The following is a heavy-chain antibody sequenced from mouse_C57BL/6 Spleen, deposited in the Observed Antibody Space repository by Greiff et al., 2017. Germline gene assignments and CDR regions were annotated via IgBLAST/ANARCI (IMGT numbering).Heavy chain of an antibody. V-gene: IGHV5-9*01. CDR2: ISGGGGNT. CDR3: ARHYDYGNWDYAMDY. CDR1: GFTFSSYT. Sequence: EVQVVESGGGLVKPGGSLKLSCAASGFTFSSYTMSWVRQTPEKRLEWVATISGGGGNTYYPDSVNGRFTISRDNAKNTLYLQMSSLRSEDTALYYCARHYDYGNWDYAMDYWGQGTSVTVSS. D-gene: IGHD2-1*01. J-gene: IGHJ4*01.